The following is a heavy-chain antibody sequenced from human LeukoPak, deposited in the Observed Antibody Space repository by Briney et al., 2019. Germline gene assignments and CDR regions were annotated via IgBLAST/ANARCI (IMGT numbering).Heavy chain of an antibody. CDR2: INPNSGGT. CDR3: AREGYDSNGYHYYYYGMDV. J-gene: IGHJ6*02. Sequence: ASVTVSCKASGYTFTGYYMHWVRQAPGQGLEWMGWINPNSGGTNYAQKFQGRVTMTRDTSINTAYMELTRLTSDDTAVYHCAREGYDSNGYHYYYYGMDVWGQGTTVTVSS. V-gene: IGHV1-2*02. D-gene: IGHD3-22*01. CDR1: GYTFTGYY.